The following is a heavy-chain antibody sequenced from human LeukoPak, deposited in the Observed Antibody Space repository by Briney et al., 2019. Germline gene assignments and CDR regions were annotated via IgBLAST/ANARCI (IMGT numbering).Heavy chain of an antibody. J-gene: IGHJ4*02. CDR1: GYIFNHHG. D-gene: IGHD1-1*01. Sequence: ASVKVSCKASGYIFNHHGIHWVRRAPGQRLEWMGWINAGNGDTKYSQKFQGRVTIARDTSASTAYMELSSLRSEDTAVYYCARDRGGTGDFDYWGQGTLVTVSS. CDR3: ARDRGGTGDFDY. CDR2: INAGNGDT. V-gene: IGHV1-3*01.